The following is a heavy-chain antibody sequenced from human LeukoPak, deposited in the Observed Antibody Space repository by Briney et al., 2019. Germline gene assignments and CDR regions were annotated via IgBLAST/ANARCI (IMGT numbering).Heavy chain of an antibody. V-gene: IGHV1-18*01. CDR1: GYTFTSYG. J-gene: IGHJ4*02. CDR3: ARVPPPYSGTGYYFDY. Sequence: ASVKVSCKASGYTFTSYGISWVRQAPGQGLEWMGWISAYNGNTNYVHNFRGRVTMTTDTSTSTAYVELRSLRSDDTAVYYCARVPPPYSGTGYYFDYWGQGTLVTVSS. D-gene: IGHD5-18*01. CDR2: ISAYNGNT.